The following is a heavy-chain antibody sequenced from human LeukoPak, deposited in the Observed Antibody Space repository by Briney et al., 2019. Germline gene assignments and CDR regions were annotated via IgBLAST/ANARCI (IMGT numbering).Heavy chain of an antibody. Sequence: PSETLSLTCAVYGGSFSGYYWSWIRQPPGKGLEWIGEINHSGSTNYNPSLKSRVTISVDTSKNQFSLKLSSVTAADTAVYYCARTYSSSWYPYYNWFDPWGQGTLVTVSS. CDR3: ARTYSSSWYPYYNWFDP. CDR2: INHSGST. D-gene: IGHD6-13*01. V-gene: IGHV4-34*01. CDR1: GGSFSGYY. J-gene: IGHJ5*02.